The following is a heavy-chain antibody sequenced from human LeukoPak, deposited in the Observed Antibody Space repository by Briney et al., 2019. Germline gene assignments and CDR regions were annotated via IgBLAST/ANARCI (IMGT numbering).Heavy chain of an antibody. D-gene: IGHD3-10*01. J-gene: IGHJ6*03. CDR3: ARVNGSGSYSFYYYMDV. V-gene: IGHV1-69*13. Sequence: SVEVSCKASGGTFSSYAISWVRQAPGQGLEWMGGIIPIFGTTNYAQKFQGRVTITADESTSTAYMELSSLRSEDTAVYYCARVNGSGSYSFYYYMDVWGKGTTVTISS. CDR1: GGTFSSYA. CDR2: IIPIFGTT.